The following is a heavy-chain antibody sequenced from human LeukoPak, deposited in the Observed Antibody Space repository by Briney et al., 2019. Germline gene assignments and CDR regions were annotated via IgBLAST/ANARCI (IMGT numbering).Heavy chain of an antibody. CDR1: GFTFSSYA. CDR2: IGAAGGSK. V-gene: IGHV3-23*01. D-gene: IGHD2-15*01. Sequence: PGGSLRLSCAASGFTFSSYAMSWVRQAPGKGLEWVSAIGAAGGSKNYADSVKGRFTISRDNSKSTLYLQMSSLSPDDTAVYYCAKGGGLSCYDYWGQGTLVTVSS. CDR3: AKGGGLSCYDY. J-gene: IGHJ4*02.